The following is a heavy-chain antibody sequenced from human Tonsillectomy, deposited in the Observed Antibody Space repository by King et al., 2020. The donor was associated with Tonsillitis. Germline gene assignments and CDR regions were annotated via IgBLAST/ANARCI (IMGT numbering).Heavy chain of an antibody. CDR1: GFSFSNYA. Sequence: VQLVESGGDLVQPGGSLRLSCVASGFSFSNYAMSWVRQAPGKGLEWVSIITGDGGSTYYADSVRGRFTISRDNSKDTLYLQMNRLTAEDTAGYYCAKDTGRWLQLDAFDIWGQGTMVTVSS. D-gene: IGHD5-24*01. CDR2: ITGDGGST. CDR3: AKDTGRWLQLDAFDI. V-gene: IGHV3-23*04. J-gene: IGHJ3*02.